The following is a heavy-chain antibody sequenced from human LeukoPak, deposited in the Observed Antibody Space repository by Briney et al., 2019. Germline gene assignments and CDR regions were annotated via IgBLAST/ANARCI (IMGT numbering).Heavy chain of an antibody. J-gene: IGHJ4*02. CDR2: ISGNNDNP. Sequence: ASVRVSCKTSGYTFSNFGINWVRQAPGQGPEWMGWISGNNDNPNYGQKFQGRFTVTTDSSTSTAYMELRNLGFDDTAVYYCARDGTSTDDYWGQGTLVTVSS. CDR1: GYTFSNFG. V-gene: IGHV1-18*01. D-gene: IGHD2-2*01. CDR3: ARDGTSTDDY.